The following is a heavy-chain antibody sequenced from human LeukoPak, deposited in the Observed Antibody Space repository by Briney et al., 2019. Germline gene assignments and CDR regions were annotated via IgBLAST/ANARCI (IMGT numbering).Heavy chain of an antibody. CDR2: IYSGGTT. V-gene: IGHV3-53*05. D-gene: IGHD2-2*01. J-gene: IGHJ4*02. CDR3: AKDREDIVVVPAASSPDY. CDR1: GFTVSSNY. Sequence: GGSLRLSCAASGFTVSSNYMSWVRQAPGKGLEWVSVIYSGGTTYYADSVKGRFTISRDNSKNTPYLQMNSLRAEDTAVYYCAKDREDIVVVPAASSPDYWGQGTLVTVSS.